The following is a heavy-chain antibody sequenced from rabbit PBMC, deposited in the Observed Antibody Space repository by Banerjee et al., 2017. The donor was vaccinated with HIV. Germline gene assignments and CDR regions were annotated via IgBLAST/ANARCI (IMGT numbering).Heavy chain of an antibody. CDR2: IYVGSGGNT. CDR1: GFTLSSNA. V-gene: IGHV1S40*01. J-gene: IGHJ6*01. D-gene: IGHD8-1*01. Sequence: QSLEESGGDLVKPGASLTLTCTASGFTLSSNAMCWVRQAPGKGLEWIACIYVGSGGNTFYASWAKGRFTISKTSSTTVTLQMTSLTAADTATYFCARADAGSTYWGWDLWGPGTLVTVS. CDR3: ARADAGSTYWGWDL.